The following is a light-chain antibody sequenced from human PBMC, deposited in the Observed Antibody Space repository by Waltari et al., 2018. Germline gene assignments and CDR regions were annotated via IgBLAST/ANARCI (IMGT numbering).Light chain of an antibody. CDR2: GDN. CDR3: AAWDDSLNGLYV. CDR1: SSNIGTKT. J-gene: IGLJ1*01. Sequence: QSVLTQPPSASGTPGQRVTISCSGSSSNIGTKTVNWYKQLPGRAPRLLIYGDNQRPSGVPRRFSASKSGTSASLAISGLQSEDEADYCCAAWDDSLNGLYVFGTGTTVTVL. V-gene: IGLV1-44*01.